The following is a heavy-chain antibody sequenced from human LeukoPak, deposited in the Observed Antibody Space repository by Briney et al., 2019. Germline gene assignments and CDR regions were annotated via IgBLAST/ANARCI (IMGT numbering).Heavy chain of an antibody. CDR2: IKTDGSEK. Sequence: GGSLRLSCAASGFTFSSYAMHWVRQAPGKGLEWVANIKTDGSEKYNVDSVKGRFTISRDNAKNSLYLQMNSLRAEDTAVYYCARDYTGYFPWGQGTLVIVSS. J-gene: IGHJ5*02. CDR1: GFTFSSYA. V-gene: IGHV3-7*03. D-gene: IGHD3-9*01. CDR3: ARDYTGYFP.